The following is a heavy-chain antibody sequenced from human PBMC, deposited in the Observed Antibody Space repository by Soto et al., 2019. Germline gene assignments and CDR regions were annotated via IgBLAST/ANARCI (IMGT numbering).Heavy chain of an antibody. Sequence: EVQLVESGGGLVQPGESLRLSCTASGITFSSYSMNWVRQAPGKGLEWLSYISSSNTAYADSVKGRFTISRDNAKNSVYLQMNSLRDEDTAVYYCVGDQDVHAPMVHGNYWGRGTPVTVSS. D-gene: IGHD2-8*01. CDR3: VGDQDVHAPMVHGNY. CDR1: GITFSSYS. V-gene: IGHV3-48*02. J-gene: IGHJ4*02. CDR2: ISSSNT.